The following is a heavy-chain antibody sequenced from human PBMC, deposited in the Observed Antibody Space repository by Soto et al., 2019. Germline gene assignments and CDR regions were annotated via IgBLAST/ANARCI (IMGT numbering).Heavy chain of an antibody. CDR2: ISWNSGSI. Sequence: EVQLVESGGGLVQPGRSLRLSCAASGFTFDDYAMHWVRQAPGKGLEWVSGISWNSGSIGYADSVKGRFTISRDNAKNSLYLQMNSLRAEDTALSAKGGQLLTEGGGYWGQGTLVTVSS. D-gene: IGHD2-2*01. CDR1: GFTFDDYA. V-gene: IGHV3-9*01. J-gene: IGHJ4*02. CDR3: GGQLLTEGGGY.